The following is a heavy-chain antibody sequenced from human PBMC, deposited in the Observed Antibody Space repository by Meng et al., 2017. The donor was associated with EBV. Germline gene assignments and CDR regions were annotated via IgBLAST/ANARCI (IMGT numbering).Heavy chain of an antibody. J-gene: IGHJ4*02. Sequence: VQWVRSGGGVSKPGSSVKFPCKTSGGPFRYYAISWVRQAPGQGLEWLGGFLPRLGAPNYAQKFHGRVKITADESTSTHYMDLSSLRSEDTAIYYCASESGRGYTPDYWGQGTLVTVSS. CDR1: GGPFRYYA. CDR3: ASESGRGYTPDY. V-gene: IGHV1-69*01. CDR2: FLPRLGAP. D-gene: IGHD3-10*01.